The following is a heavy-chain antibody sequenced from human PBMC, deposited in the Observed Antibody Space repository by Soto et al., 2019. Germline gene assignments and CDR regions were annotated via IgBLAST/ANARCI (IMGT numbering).Heavy chain of an antibody. Sequence: PSETLSLTCAVSGGSISSGGYSWSWIRQPPGKGLEWIGYMYNSGSTYYNPSLKSRVTISIDRSKNQYSLKLSSVTAADTAVYYCASVPGYWGQGILVTVAS. J-gene: IGHJ4*02. D-gene: IGHD2-2*01. CDR1: GGSISSGGYS. CDR3: ASVPGY. V-gene: IGHV4-30-2*01. CDR2: MYNSGST.